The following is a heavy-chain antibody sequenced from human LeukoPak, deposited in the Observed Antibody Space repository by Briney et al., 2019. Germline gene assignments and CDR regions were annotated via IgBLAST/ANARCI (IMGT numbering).Heavy chain of an antibody. CDR2: IYYSGST. CDR1: GGSISSYY. J-gene: IGHJ3*02. CDR3: AREGATGKLWLTSDDAFDI. D-gene: IGHD3-22*01. V-gene: IGHV4-59*01. Sequence: SETLSLTCTVSGGSISSYYWSWIRQPPGKGLEWIGYIYYSGSTNYNPSLKSRVTISVDTSKNQFSLKLSSVTAADTAVYYCAREGATGKLWLTSDDAFDIWGQGTMVIVSS.